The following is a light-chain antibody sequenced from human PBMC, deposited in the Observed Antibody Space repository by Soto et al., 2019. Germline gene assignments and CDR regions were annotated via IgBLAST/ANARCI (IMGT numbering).Light chain of an antibody. CDR2: GTS. Sequence: EIVLTQSPGTLSLSPGERATLSCRASQSVSSSYLAWYQQKPGQAPSLLIYGTSSRATAIPDRFSRSGSGTDFTLTISRLEPEDFAVYYCQQYGSPSWTFGQGTKVEIK. J-gene: IGKJ1*01. CDR3: QQYGSPSWT. V-gene: IGKV3-20*01. CDR1: QSVSSSY.